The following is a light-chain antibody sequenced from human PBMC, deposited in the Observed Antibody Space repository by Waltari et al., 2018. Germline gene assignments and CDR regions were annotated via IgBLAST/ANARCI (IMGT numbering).Light chain of an antibody. V-gene: IGKV3-20*01. J-gene: IGKJ2*01. CDR3: QQYGSSVLYT. CDR1: QSLTKRY. Sequence: EVVLTQSPDTLSLSPGERATLSCRASQSLTKRYLAWYQQKPCRAPRPLIYGASSRAAGIPDEISGSGSGTDFTLTISRLEPEDFAVYYCQQYGSSVLYTFGQGTKLEIK. CDR2: GAS.